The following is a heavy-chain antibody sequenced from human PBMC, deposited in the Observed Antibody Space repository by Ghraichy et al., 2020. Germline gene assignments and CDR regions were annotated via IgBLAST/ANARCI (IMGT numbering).Heavy chain of an antibody. V-gene: IGHV3-7*03. Sequence: GGSLRLSCAASGFTFSSSWMSWVRQAPGKGLEWVANIKQDGSEKYYVDSVKGRFTISRDNAKNSLYLQMNSLRAEDTAMYYCARDKYYDSGTYYPRFDYWGQGTLVTVSS. CDR2: IKQDGSEK. J-gene: IGHJ4*02. CDR1: GFTFSSSW. CDR3: ARDKYYDSGTYYPRFDY. D-gene: IGHD3-22*01.